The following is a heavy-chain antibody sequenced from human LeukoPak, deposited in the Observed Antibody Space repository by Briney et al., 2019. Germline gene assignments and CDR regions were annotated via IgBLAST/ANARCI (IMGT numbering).Heavy chain of an antibody. Sequence: ASVKVSCKASGYTFTGYYMHWVRQAPGQGLEWMGWINPNGGGTNYAQKFQGRVTMTRDTSISTAYMELSRLRSDDTAVYYCARDRVYYDSSGYNDYWGQGTLVTVSS. J-gene: IGHJ4*02. CDR1: GYTFTGYY. V-gene: IGHV1-2*02. D-gene: IGHD3-22*01. CDR2: INPNGGGT. CDR3: ARDRVYYDSSGYNDY.